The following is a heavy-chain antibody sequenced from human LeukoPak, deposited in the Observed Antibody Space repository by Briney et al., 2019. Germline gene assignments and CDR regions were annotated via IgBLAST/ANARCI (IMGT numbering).Heavy chain of an antibody. V-gene: IGHV1-2*02. CDR3: ARVGVPAAIRGYYYYYYMDV. CDR1: GYTFTGYY. CDR2: INPNSGGT. D-gene: IGHD2-2*01. J-gene: IGHJ6*03. Sequence: ASVKVSCKASGYTFTGYYMHWLRQAPGQGLEWMGWINPNSGGTNYAQKFQGRVTMTRDTSISTAYMELSRLRSDDTAVYYCARVGVPAAIRGYYYYYYMDVWGKGTTVTVSS.